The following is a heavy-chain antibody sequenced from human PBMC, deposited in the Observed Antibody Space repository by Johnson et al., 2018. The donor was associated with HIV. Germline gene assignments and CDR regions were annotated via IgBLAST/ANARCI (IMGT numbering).Heavy chain of an antibody. V-gene: IGHV3-48*01. D-gene: IGHD7-27*01. CDR2: ISSSGTTI. J-gene: IGHJ3*02. CDR3: AKTTRGNWGSCFDI. CDR1: GFTFSSYG. Sequence: VQLVESGGGLVKPGGSLRLSCAASGFTFSSYGMHWVRQAPGKGLECISYISSSGTTIYYTDSVKGRFTISRDNAKNSLYLQLNSLRAEDTSLYYCAKTTRGNWGSCFDIWGRGTMVTVSS.